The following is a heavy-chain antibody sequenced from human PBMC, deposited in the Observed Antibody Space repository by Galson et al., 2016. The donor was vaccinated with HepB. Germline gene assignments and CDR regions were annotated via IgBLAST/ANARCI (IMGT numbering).Heavy chain of an antibody. Sequence: SLRLSCAASGLSVSSDYMSWVRQALGKGLEWVAVISSGGYTYYAQSVKGRLTISRDNSKNTLYLQMNRLRAEDTAVYDCARATRYFDWRYQYGMDVWGKGTTVTVSS. CDR1: GLSVSSDY. D-gene: IGHD3-9*01. V-gene: IGHV3-53*01. CDR3: ARATRYFDWRYQYGMDV. CDR2: ISSGGYT. J-gene: IGHJ6*04.